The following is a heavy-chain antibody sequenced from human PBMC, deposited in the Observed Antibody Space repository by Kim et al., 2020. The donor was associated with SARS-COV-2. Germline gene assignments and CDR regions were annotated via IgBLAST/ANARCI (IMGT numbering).Heavy chain of an antibody. CDR1: GFTFSSYW. CDR2: INSDGSST. D-gene: IGHD6-13*01. V-gene: IGHV3-74*01. CDR3: ARQDLYSSSWYPSYYYYGMAV. Sequence: GGSLRLSCAASGFTFSSYWMHWVRQAPGKGLVWVSRINSDGSSTSYADSVKGRFTISRDNARNTLYLQMNSLRAEDTAVYYCARQDLYSSSWYPSYYYYGMAVWGQGTTVTVSS. J-gene: IGHJ6*02.